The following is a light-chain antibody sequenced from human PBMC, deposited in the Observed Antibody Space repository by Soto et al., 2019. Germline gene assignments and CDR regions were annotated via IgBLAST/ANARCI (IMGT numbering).Light chain of an antibody. CDR3: GTWDSSLSAGGV. CDR1: SSNIGNNY. CDR2: DNN. Sequence: QSVLTQPPSVSAAPGQKVTISCSGSSSNIGNNYVSWYQQLPGTAPKLLIYDNNKRPSGIPDRFSGSKSGTSATLGITVLQTGDEADYYCGTWDSSLSAGGVFGGGTKLTVL. V-gene: IGLV1-51*01. J-gene: IGLJ2*01.